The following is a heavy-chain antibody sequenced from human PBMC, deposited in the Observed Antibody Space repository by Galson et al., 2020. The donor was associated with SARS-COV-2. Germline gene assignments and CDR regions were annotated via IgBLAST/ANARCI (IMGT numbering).Heavy chain of an antibody. J-gene: IGHJ5*02. CDR1: GYTFTGYY. V-gene: IGHV1-2*02. D-gene: IGHD6-13*01. CDR3: ARVGLAASRGPYNWFDP. Sequence: ASVKVSCKASGYTFTGYYMHWVRQAPGQGLEWMGWINPNSGGTNYAQKFQGRVTMTRDTSISTAYMELSRLRSDDTAVYYCARVGLAASRGPYNWFDPWGQGTLVTVSS. CDR2: INPNSGGT.